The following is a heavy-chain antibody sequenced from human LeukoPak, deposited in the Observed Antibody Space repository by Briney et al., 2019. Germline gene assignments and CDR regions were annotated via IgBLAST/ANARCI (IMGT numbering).Heavy chain of an antibody. CDR1: GGTFSSYA. Sequence: ASVKVSCKASGGTFSSYAISWVRQAPGQGLEWMGGIIPIFGTVNYAQKFQGRATITADESTSTAYMELSSLRSEDTAVYYCARGRLGATVAFDIWGQGTMVTVSS. J-gene: IGHJ3*02. CDR2: IIPIFGTV. V-gene: IGHV1-69*13. D-gene: IGHD3-16*01. CDR3: ARGRLGATVAFDI.